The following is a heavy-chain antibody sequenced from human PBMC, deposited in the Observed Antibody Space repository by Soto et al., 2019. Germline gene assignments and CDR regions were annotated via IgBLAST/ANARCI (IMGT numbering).Heavy chain of an antibody. CDR2: ISYDGSNK. V-gene: IGHV3-30*18. D-gene: IGHD3-10*01. CDR1: GFTFSSYG. CDR3: AKMMVRGELYDAFDI. Sequence: PGGSLRLSCAASGFTFSSYGMHWFRQAPGKGLEWVAVISYDGSNKYYADSVKGRFTISRDNSKNTLYLQMNSLRAEDTAVYYCAKMMVRGELYDAFDIWGQGTMVTVSS. J-gene: IGHJ3*02.